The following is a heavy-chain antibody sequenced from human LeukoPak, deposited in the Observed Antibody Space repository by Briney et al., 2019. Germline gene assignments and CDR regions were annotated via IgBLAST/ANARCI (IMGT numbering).Heavy chain of an antibody. CDR2: ISYDGSIK. Sequence: PGGSLRLSCAASGFTFSTYAMHWVRQAPGKGLEWVTLISYDGSIKYYADSVKGRFTISRDNSKKTLYLQMNSLRPEDTAVYYCAKEVSGYCSGGSCYDGFDYWGQGTLVTVSS. D-gene: IGHD2-15*01. CDR1: GFTFSTYA. J-gene: IGHJ4*02. V-gene: IGHV3-30-3*01. CDR3: AKEVSGYCSGGSCYDGFDY.